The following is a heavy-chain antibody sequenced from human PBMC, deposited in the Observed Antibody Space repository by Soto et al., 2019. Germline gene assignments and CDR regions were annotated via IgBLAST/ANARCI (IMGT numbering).Heavy chain of an antibody. CDR3: ARGKAQVGYCSGGSCYSRWFDP. V-gene: IGHV4-31*03. J-gene: IGHJ5*02. CDR1: AGSISSGGYY. Sequence: SETLSLTCTVSAGSISSGGYYWSWIRQHPGKGLEWIGYIYYSGSTYYNPSLKSRVTISVDTSKNQFSLKLSSVTAADTAVYYCARGKAQVGYCSGGSCYSRWFDPWGQGTLVT. CDR2: IYYSGST. D-gene: IGHD2-15*01.